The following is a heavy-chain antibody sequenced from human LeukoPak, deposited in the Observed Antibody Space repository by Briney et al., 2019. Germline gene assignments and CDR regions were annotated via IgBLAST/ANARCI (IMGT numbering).Heavy chain of an antibody. CDR2: ISSSGRST. D-gene: IGHD2-15*01. V-gene: IGHV3-23*01. CDR1: GFTFTKYA. J-gene: IGHJ3*02. CDR3: AKDQGYRLVVPDAFDI. Sequence: PGGSLRLSCAASGFTFTKYAMSWVRQAPGKGLEWVSAISSSGRSTYYADSVKGRFTISRDNSKDTLYLQMNSLRADDTAVYYCAKDQGYRLVVPDAFDIWGQGTVVTISS.